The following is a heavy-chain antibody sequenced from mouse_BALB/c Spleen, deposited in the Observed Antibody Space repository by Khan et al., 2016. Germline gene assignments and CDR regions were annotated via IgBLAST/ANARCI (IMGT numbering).Heavy chain of an antibody. D-gene: IGHD1-1*01. Sequence: EVQLQESGPGLVKPSQSLSLTCTVTGYSITSDYAWNWIWQFPGNRLEWMGYISHSGSTSYNPSPKSRISITRDTSKNQFFLQLNSVTSEDTATYYCARSDYGDKDAMDYWGQRTSVTVSS. V-gene: IGHV3-2*02. CDR1: GYSITSDYA. J-gene: IGHJ4*01. CDR2: ISHSGST. CDR3: ARSDYGDKDAMDY.